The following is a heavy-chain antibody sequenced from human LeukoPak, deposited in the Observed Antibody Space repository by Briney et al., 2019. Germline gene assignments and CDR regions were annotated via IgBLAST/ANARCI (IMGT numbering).Heavy chain of an antibody. J-gene: IGHJ5*02. Sequence: GGSLRLSCAASGFTFSSYAMSWVRQAPGKGLEWVSAISGSGGSTYYADSVKGRFTISRDNSRNTLYLQMNSLRAEDTAVYYCAKGKSSGYYFHNWFDPWGQGTLVTVSS. V-gene: IGHV3-23*01. CDR3: AKGKSSGYYFHNWFDP. CDR1: GFTFSSYA. CDR2: ISGSGGST. D-gene: IGHD3-22*01.